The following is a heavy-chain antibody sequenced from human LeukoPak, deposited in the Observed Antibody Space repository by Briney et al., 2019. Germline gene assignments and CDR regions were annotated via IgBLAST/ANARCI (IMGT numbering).Heavy chain of an antibody. CDR3: ARAPFTYDSSGDSFDI. Sequence: GGSLRLSCAASGFTVSSNYMSWVRQAPGKGLEWVSVIYSGGSTYYADSVKGRFTVSRDISKNTLYLQMNSLRAEDTAVYYCARAPFTYDSSGDSFDIWGQGTMVTVSS. V-gene: IGHV3-66*01. D-gene: IGHD3-22*01. J-gene: IGHJ3*02. CDR1: GFTVSSNY. CDR2: IYSGGST.